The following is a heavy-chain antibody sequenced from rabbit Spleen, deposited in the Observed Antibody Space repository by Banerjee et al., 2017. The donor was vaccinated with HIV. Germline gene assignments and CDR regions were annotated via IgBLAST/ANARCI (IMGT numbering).Heavy chain of an antibody. D-gene: IGHD8-1*01. Sequence: QEQLVESGGGLVQPGGSLKLSCKASGFDFSSYGVSWVRQAPGKGLEWIGYIDPVFGITYSASWAQGRFTISKTSSTTVTLQMTSLTAADTANYFCARDGAGGSYFALWGQGTLVTVS. CDR2: IDPVFGIT. J-gene: IGHJ4*01. V-gene: IGHV1S45*01. CDR1: GFDFSSYG. CDR3: ARDGAGGSYFAL.